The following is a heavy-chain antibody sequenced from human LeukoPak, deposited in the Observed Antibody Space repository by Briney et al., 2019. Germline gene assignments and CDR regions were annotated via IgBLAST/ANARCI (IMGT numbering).Heavy chain of an antibody. V-gene: IGHV3-23*01. CDR3: AKDVKSWYYYDY. D-gene: IGHD6-13*01. Sequence: GGSLRLSCAASGLTFSSYSMNWVRQAPGKGLEWVSGISAAGDSTYYADSVKGRFTISRDNSKNTLYVQMNSLRLEDTAVYYCAKDVKSWYYYDYWGQGTLVTVSS. CDR2: ISAAGDST. CDR1: GLTFSSYS. J-gene: IGHJ4*02.